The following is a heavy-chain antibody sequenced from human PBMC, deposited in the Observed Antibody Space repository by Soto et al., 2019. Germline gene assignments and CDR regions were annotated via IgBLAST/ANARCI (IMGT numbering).Heavy chain of an antibody. V-gene: IGHV3-23*01. Sequence: EVHLLDSGGALQQPGGSLRLSCEASGFTFKVYAMTWVRQAPGKGLEWVSVISASGGNTYYAESVKGRFTMSRDNSKNMVYLQMNNLRVEDTALYFCAKGAYSYGPLDSWGQGTLVTVSS. CDR2: ISASGGNT. CDR3: AKGAYSYGPLDS. J-gene: IGHJ4*02. D-gene: IGHD5-18*01. CDR1: GFTFKVYA.